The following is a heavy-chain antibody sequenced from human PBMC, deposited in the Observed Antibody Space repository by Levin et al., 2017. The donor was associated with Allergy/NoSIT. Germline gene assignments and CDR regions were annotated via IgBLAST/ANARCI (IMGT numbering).Heavy chain of an antibody. Sequence: SVKVSCKASGGTFSSYAISWVRQAPGQGLEWMGGIIPIFGTANYAQKFQGRVTITADESTSTAYMELSSLRSEDTAVYYCARSRSPAQRADAFDIWGQGTMVTVSS. CDR1: GGTFSSYA. J-gene: IGHJ3*02. CDR3: ARSRSPAQRADAFDI. CDR2: IIPIFGTA. V-gene: IGHV1-69*13.